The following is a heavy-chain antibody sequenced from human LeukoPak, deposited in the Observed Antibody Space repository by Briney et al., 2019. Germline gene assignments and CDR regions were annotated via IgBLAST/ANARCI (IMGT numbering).Heavy chain of an antibody. J-gene: IGHJ5*02. CDR2: IYYSGTT. CDR1: GGSISSSPYY. V-gene: IGHV4-39*07. D-gene: IGHD5-18*01. Sequence: PSETLSLTCTVSGGSISSSPYYWGWIRQPPGKGLEWIGSIYYSGTTQYNPSLESRVTISVDTSKNQFSLKLASVTAADTAIYYCAKGAGGFSYYNWFDPWGQGTLVTVSS. CDR3: AKGAGGFSYYNWFDP.